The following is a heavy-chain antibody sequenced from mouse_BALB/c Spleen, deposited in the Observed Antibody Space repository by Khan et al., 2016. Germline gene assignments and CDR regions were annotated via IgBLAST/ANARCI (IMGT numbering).Heavy chain of an antibody. CDR1: GFSLTSYG. J-gene: IGHJ4*01. Sequence: QVQLKQSGPGLVQPSQSLSITCTVSGFSLTSYGVHWVRQSPGKGLEWLGVIWRGGSTDYNAAFMSRLSITKDNSKSQVFFKMNSLQADDTAIDYWAKNWDYDYYAMDYWGQGTSVTVSS. D-gene: IGHD2-4*01. CDR3: AKNWDYDYYAMDY. CDR2: IWRGGST. V-gene: IGHV2-5*01.